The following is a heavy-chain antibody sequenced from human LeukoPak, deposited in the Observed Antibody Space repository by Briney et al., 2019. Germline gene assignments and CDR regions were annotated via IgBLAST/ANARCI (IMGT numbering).Heavy chain of an antibody. CDR1: GFTFSSYG. V-gene: IGHV3-33*06. J-gene: IGHJ6*03. Sequence: GGSLRLSCAASGFTFSSYGMHWVRQAPGKGLEWVAVIWYDGSNKYYADSVKGRFTISRDNSKNTLYLQMNSLRAEDTAVYYCAKRGYDFWSGSKKNYYMDVWGKGTTVTVSS. CDR3: AKRGYDFWSGSKKNYYMDV. CDR2: IWYDGSNK. D-gene: IGHD3-3*01.